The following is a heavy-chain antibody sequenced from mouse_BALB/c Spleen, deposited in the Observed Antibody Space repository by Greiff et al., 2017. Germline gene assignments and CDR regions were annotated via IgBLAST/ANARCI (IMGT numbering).Heavy chain of an antibody. CDR2: IDPENGDT. D-gene: IGHD1-1*01. Sequence: VQLKQSGAELVRSGASVKLSCTASGFNIKDYYMHWVKQRPEQGLEWIGWIDPENGDTEYAPKFQGKATMTADTSSNTAYLQLSSLTSEDTAVYYCNAVSSYYGPYWGQGTLVTVSA. J-gene: IGHJ3*01. V-gene: IGHV14-4*02. CDR3: NAVSSYYGPY. CDR1: GFNIKDYY.